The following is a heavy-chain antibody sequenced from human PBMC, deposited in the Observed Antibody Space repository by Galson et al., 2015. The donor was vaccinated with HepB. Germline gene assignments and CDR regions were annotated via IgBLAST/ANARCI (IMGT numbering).Heavy chain of an antibody. CDR3: AKDHAVTVSHLVT. V-gene: IGHV3-30*18. J-gene: IGHJ4*02. Sequence: SLRLSCAASGFTFSDYGMDWVRQAPGKGLEWVAVTTHDGRSKYYADSVKGRFTISRDNSRNTLYLQMNSLRPEDTAVYYCAKDHAVTVSHLVTWGQGTLVSVSS. D-gene: IGHD2-21*02. CDR2: TTHDGRSK. CDR1: GFTFSDYG.